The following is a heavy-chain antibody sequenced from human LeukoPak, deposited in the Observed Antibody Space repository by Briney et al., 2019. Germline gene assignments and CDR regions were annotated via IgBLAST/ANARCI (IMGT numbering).Heavy chain of an antibody. CDR3: AKDRSGYPDY. J-gene: IGHJ4*02. CDR1: GDSISRSSYY. Sequence: PSETLSLTCTVSGDSISRSSYYWGWIRQPPGKGLEWIGNIYYSGSTYYNPSLKSRVIISIDTSKNQFSLKLRSVTAADTAVYYCAKDRSGYPDYWGQGTLVTVSS. V-gene: IGHV4-39*07. CDR2: IYYSGST. D-gene: IGHD3-22*01.